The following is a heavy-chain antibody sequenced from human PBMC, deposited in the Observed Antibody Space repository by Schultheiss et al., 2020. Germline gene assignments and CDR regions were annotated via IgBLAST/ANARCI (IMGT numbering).Heavy chain of an antibody. V-gene: IGHV4-59*12. J-gene: IGHJ4*02. CDR2: IYYSGST. Sequence: SETLSLTCTVSGGSISSYYWSWIRQPPGKGLEWIGSIYYSGSTNYNPSLKSRVTISVDTSKNQFSLKLKSVTATDTAVYYCARGRGNLALGWGQGTLVTVSS. D-gene: IGHD3-3*02. CDR1: GGSISSYY. CDR3: ARGRGNLALG.